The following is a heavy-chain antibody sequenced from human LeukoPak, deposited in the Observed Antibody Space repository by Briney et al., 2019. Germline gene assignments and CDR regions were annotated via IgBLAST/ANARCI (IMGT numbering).Heavy chain of an antibody. Sequence: GGSLRLSCVASGFTFSNHWMSWVRQAPGKGLEWVANIQKDGSEKHYVASVEGRFTISRDNAENSLFLQLNSLRADDTAVYYCVRRWDNMGFFGYWARGALVTVSS. CDR3: VRRWDNMGFFGY. D-gene: IGHD1-26*01. J-gene: IGHJ4*02. V-gene: IGHV3-7*01. CDR1: GFTFSNHW. CDR2: IQKDGSEK.